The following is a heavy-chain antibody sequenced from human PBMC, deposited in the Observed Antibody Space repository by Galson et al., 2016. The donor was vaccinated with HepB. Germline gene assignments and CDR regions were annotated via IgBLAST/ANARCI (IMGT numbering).Heavy chain of an antibody. CDR1: GYTFTDYY. CDR3: AREPLNRGYGPNLDS. CDR2: VNPNTGDT. Sequence: SVKVSCKASGYTFTDYYIHWVRQAPGQGLEWIGWVNPNTGDTNSAQKFQGRVTVTRDTSISTAYMELRRLTSDDTAVYSCAREPLNRGYGPNLDSWGQGTLVTVSS. V-gene: IGHV1-2*02. D-gene: IGHD5-12*01. J-gene: IGHJ4*02.